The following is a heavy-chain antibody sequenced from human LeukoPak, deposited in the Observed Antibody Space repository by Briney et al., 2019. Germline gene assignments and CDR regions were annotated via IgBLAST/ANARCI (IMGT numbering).Heavy chain of an antibody. CDR1: VYIFRNYW. CDR3: AREDPVSILSH. D-gene: IGHD2/OR15-2a*01. V-gene: IGHV3-7*01. J-gene: IGHJ4*02. CDR2: IKEDGSGK. Sequence: GRTLGLFREVSVYIFRNYWIRYVTGARGRALEWVGNIKEDGSGKYYVHPVKGRFTISRDNAKNSLYLQMNSLRAEDTAVYFCAREDPVSILSHWGQGTLVTVSA.